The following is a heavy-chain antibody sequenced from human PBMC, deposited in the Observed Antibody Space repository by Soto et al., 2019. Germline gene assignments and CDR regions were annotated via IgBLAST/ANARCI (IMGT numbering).Heavy chain of an antibody. V-gene: IGHV3-73*01. CDR3: TRHDSNYDFWSGSPPRYGMDV. J-gene: IGHJ6*02. CDR1: GFTFSGSA. Sequence: GGSLRLSCAASGFTFSGSAMHWVRQASGKGLEWVGRIRSKANSYATAYAASVKGRFTISRDDSKNTAYLQMNSLKTEDTAVYYCTRHDSNYDFWSGSPPRYGMDVWGQGITVTVAS. D-gene: IGHD3-3*01. CDR2: IRSKANSYAT.